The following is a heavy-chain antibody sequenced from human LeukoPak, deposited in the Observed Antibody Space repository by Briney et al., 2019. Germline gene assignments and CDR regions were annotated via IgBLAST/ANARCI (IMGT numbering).Heavy chain of an antibody. CDR2: ISAYNGYT. V-gene: IGHV1-18*01. Sequence: SVKVSCKSSGYTFTRYGINWVRQAPGQGLEWMGWISAYNGYTKYEKKFQGRVSMTTATSTSTAYMELRSLRSDDTAVYYCARGQPNRLLWVGESLSNINPFDYWGQGTLVTVSS. CDR3: ARGQPNRLLWVGESLSNINPFDY. CDR1: GYTFTRYG. J-gene: IGHJ4*02. D-gene: IGHD3-10*01.